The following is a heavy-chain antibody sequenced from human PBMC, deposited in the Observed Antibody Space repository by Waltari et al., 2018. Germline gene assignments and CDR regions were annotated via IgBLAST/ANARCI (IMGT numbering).Heavy chain of an antibody. CDR2: ISGSGGVT. CDR3: AKPSIGWYPDS. D-gene: IGHD6-19*01. V-gene: IGHV3-23*01. Sequence: EVHLLESGGGLVQPGGSLRLSCAASGFTFNYYAMIWVRQAPGKGLEWVSGISGSGGVTYYADSVKGRFAISRDSSKNTVYLQMNTLTAEDTAIYYCAKPSIGWYPDSWGQGTLVTVSS. CDR1: GFTFNYYA. J-gene: IGHJ4*02.